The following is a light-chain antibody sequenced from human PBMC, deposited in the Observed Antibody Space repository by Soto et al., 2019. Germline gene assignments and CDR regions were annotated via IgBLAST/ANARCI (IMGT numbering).Light chain of an antibody. J-gene: IGLJ1*01. CDR2: EVN. Sequence: QSVLTQPASVSGSPGQSITVSCTGTSSDIGGYNYVSWYQHHPGKAPQLIIYEVNLRPSGVSDRFSASKSGDTASLTISGLQAGDEADYYCCSYSTSNTHNYVFGNGTKAPS. V-gene: IGLV2-14*01. CDR1: SSDIGGYNY. CDR3: CSYSTSNTHNYV.